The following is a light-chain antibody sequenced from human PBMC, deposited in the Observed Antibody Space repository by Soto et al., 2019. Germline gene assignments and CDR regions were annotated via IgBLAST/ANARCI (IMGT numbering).Light chain of an antibody. V-gene: IGLV2-11*01. Sequence: QSALTQPRSVSGSPGQSVTISCTGTSSDVGGYNYVSWYQQHPGKAPKVMIYDVSERPSGVPDRFSGSKSGNTASLTISGLQAEDEADYYCCSYAGSPRYVFGTGTQLT. J-gene: IGLJ1*01. CDR1: SSDVGGYNY. CDR2: DVS. CDR3: CSYAGSPRYV.